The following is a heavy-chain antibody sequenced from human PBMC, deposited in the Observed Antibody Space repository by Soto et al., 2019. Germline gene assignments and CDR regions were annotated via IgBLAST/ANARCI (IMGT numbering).Heavy chain of an antibody. CDR1: GFTFTSSA. D-gene: IGHD3-3*01. CDR3: AASPFGVVIFSYENIHRPFDP. J-gene: IGHJ5*02. Sequence: ASVKVSCKASGFTFTSSAVQWVRQARGQRLEWIGWIVVGSGNTNYAQKFQERVTITRDMSTSTAYMELSSLRSEDTAVYYCAASPFGVVIFSYENIHRPFDPWGQGTLVTVSS. V-gene: IGHV1-58*01. CDR2: IVVGSGNT.